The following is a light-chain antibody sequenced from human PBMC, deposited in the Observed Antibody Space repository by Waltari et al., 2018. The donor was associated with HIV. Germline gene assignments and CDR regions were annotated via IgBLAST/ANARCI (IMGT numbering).Light chain of an antibody. CDR3: NSRDNSGNRVV. CDR1: SLRKYY. V-gene: IGLV3-19*01. Sequence: SSDLTQDPAVSVALGHTVRITCQGDSLRKYYVSWYQQKPGQAPVLVFYGKDSRPSGIPDRFSGTSSEDTASLIITGAQADDEADYYCNSRDNSGNRVVFGGGTQLTVL. J-gene: IGLJ2*01. CDR2: GKD.